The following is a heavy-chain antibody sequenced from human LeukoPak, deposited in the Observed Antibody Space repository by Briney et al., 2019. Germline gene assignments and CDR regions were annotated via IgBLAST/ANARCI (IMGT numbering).Heavy chain of an antibody. D-gene: IGHD1-26*01. CDR2: MDPNSGNT. CDR3: ARAQSGSYLGNWFDP. J-gene: IGHJ5*02. Sequence: VASVKVSCKASGYTFTSYDINWVRQATGQGLEWMGWMDPNSGNTGYAQKFQGRVTITRNTSISTAYMELSSLRSEDTAVYYCARAQSGSYLGNWFDPWGQGTLVTVSS. V-gene: IGHV1-8*03. CDR1: GYTFTSYD.